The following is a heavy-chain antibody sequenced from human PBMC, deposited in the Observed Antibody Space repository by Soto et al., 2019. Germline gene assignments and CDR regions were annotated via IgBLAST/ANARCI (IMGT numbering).Heavy chain of an antibody. CDR2: IKQDGSEK. J-gene: IGHJ5*02. Sequence: LRLSCAASGFTFTDYWMNWVRQAPGKGLEWVANIKQDGSEKYYVDSVKGRFTISRDNAKKSLYLQMNSLRAEDTAVYYCAIMIFGLGTDHWGQGTLVTVSS. V-gene: IGHV3-7*01. CDR3: AIMIFGLGTDH. CDR1: GFTFTDYW. D-gene: IGHD3-3*01.